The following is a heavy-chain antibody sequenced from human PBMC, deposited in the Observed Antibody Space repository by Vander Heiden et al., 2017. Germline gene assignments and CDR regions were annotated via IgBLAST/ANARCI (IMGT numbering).Heavy chain of an antibody. V-gene: IGHV3-9*01. CDR2: ISWNSGNI. D-gene: IGHD3-22*01. Sequence: GLEWVSGISWNSGNIAYADSVKGRFTISRDNAKNSLYLHMKSLRTEDTALYYCAKDMARGSGYYYGFDHWRQGTLVTVAS. J-gene: IGHJ4*02. CDR3: AKDMARGSGYYYGFDH.